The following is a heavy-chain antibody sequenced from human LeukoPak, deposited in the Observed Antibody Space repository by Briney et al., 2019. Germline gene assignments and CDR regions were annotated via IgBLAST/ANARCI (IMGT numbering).Heavy chain of an antibody. CDR3: ARVDGMIVVVI. D-gene: IGHD3-22*01. V-gene: IGHV4-39*07. CDR1: GGSISSSSYY. Sequence: PSETLSLTCTVSGGSISSSSYYWGWIRQPPGKGLEWIGSIYYSGSTYYNPSLKSRVTISVDTSKNQFSLKLSSVTAADTAVYYCARVDGMIVVVIWGQGTLVTVSS. CDR2: IYYSGST. J-gene: IGHJ4*02.